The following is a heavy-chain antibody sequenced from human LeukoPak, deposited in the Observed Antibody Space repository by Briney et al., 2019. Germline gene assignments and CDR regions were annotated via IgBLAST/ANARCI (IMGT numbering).Heavy chain of an antibody. J-gene: IGHJ4*02. Sequence: GGSLRLSCAASGFTFNTYWMHWVRQAPGKGLVWVSRINNDWSDTIYADSVKGRFTISRGNAKDTLYLQMISLRVEDTVVYYCARSSYPYYFDYWGQGTLVTVSS. CDR3: ARSSYPYYFDY. CDR2: INNDWSDT. V-gene: IGHV3-74*01. CDR1: GFTFNTYW.